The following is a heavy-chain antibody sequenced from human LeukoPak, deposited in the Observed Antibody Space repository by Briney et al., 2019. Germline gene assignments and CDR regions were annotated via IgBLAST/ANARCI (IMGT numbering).Heavy chain of an antibody. D-gene: IGHD6-13*01. CDR1: GGTFSSYA. CDR3: ARADSSSWHGDY. V-gene: IGHV1-69*05. J-gene: IGHJ4*02. Sequence: SVKVSCKASGGTFSSYAISWVQQAPGQGLEWMGGIIPIFGTANYAQKLQGRVTMTTDTSTSTAYMELRSLRSDDTAVYYCARADSSSWHGDYWGQGTLVTVSS. CDR2: IIPIFGTA.